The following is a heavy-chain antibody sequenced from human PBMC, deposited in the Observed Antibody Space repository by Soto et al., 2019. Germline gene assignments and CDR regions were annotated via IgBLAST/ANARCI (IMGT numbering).Heavy chain of an antibody. CDR2: IDPSDSYT. CDR1: GYSFTSYW. J-gene: IGHJ6*02. Sequence: GESLKISCKGSGYSFTSYWISWVRQMPGKGLEWMGRIDPSDSYTNYSPSFQGHVTISADKSISTAYLQWSSLKASDTAMYYCARLPFGVAHYYYYGMDVWGQGTTVTVSS. CDR3: ARLPFGVAHYYYYGMDV. D-gene: IGHD3-3*01. V-gene: IGHV5-10-1*01.